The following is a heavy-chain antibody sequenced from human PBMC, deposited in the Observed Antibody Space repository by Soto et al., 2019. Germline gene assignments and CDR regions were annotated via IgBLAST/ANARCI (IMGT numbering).Heavy chain of an antibody. D-gene: IGHD6-13*01. V-gene: IGHV3-23*01. CDR3: AKASSISWGVFDY. Sequence: EVQLLESGGDLVQPGGSLRLSCAASGFTFSSNAMTWVRQAPGKGLEWVSFISANSGTTYFADSVKGRFIISRDNSKNTLYLQMNSLRAEDTAVYYCAKASSISWGVFDYWGQGTLITVSS. CDR1: GFTFSSNA. J-gene: IGHJ4*02. CDR2: ISANSGTT.